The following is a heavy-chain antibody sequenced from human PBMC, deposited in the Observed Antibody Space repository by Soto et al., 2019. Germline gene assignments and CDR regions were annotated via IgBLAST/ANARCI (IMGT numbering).Heavy chain of an antibody. V-gene: IGHV3-23*01. CDR2: ISDSGDNT. CDR3: AKGGTFGVVFTYFNF. D-gene: IGHD3-3*01. J-gene: IGHJ4*02. CDR1: GVSFSSCA. Sequence: GGSLRLSCAASGVSFSSCALSWVRLAPGKGLEWVSSISDSGDNTYDSDSLQSRFTISRDNSKNTLYLQMNSLRADDTAAYYFAKGGTFGVVFTYFNFWGQGTLVTVSP.